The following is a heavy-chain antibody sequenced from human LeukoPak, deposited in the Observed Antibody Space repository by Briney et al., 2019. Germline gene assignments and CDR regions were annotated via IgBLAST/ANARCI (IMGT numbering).Heavy chain of an antibody. Sequence: GGSLRLSCEASGFSMSVYWMSWVRQAPGKGLEWVGNTKQDGSERNYVDSVKGRFTISRDNAKKSLYLQMNSLRAEDTALYYCARDQDGVGATIDLWGQGTLVTVSS. J-gene: IGHJ4*02. CDR3: ARDQDGVGATIDL. CDR2: TKQDGSER. CDR1: GFSMSVYW. D-gene: IGHD1-26*01. V-gene: IGHV3-7*01.